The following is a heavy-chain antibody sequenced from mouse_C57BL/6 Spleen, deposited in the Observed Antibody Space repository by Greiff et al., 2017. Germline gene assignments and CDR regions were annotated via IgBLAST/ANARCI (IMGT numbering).Heavy chain of an antibody. D-gene: IGHD1-1*01. CDR2: FYPGSGSI. J-gene: IGHJ4*01. CDR1: GYTFTEYT. CDR3: ARHEVVTTVVATDAMDY. Sequence: QVQLQQSGAELVKPGASVKLSCKASGYTFTEYTIHWVNQSPGQGLEWIGWFYPGSGSIKYNEKFKDKATLTADKSSSTVYMELSRLTSEDSAVYFCARHEVVTTVVATDAMDYWGQGTSVTVSS. V-gene: IGHV1-62-2*01.